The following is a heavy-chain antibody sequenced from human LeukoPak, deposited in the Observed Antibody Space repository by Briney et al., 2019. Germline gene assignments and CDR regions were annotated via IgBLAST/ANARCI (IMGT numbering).Heavy chain of an antibody. CDR2: ISTSSSYI. D-gene: IGHD5-12*01. J-gene: IGHJ4*02. CDR1: GFTFSSYS. V-gene: IGHV3-21*01. Sequence: PGGSLRLSCAASGFTFSSYSMNWVRPAPGEGLEWGSFISTSSSYIYYADSLKGRFTISRDNAKKSLYLQINSLRAEDTAVYYCARVTRGGYDGYFDYWGQGTLVTVSS. CDR3: ARVTRGGYDGYFDY.